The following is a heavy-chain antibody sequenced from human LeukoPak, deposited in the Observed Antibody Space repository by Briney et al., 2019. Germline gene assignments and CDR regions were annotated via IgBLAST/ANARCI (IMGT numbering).Heavy chain of an antibody. CDR3: AKLVSDYCSGGSCYEFFAFDI. Sequence: GGSLRLSCAASGFTFSSYAMSWVRQAPGKGLEWVSVISGSGGSTYYADSVKGRFTISRDNSKNTLYLQMNSLRAEDTAVYYCAKLVSDYCSGGSCYEFFAFDIWGQGTMVTVSS. J-gene: IGHJ3*02. CDR1: GFTFSSYA. D-gene: IGHD2-15*01. V-gene: IGHV3-23*01. CDR2: ISGSGGST.